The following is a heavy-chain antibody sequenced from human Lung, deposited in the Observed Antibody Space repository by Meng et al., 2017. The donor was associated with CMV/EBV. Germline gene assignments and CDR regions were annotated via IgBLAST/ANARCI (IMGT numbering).Heavy chain of an antibody. J-gene: IGHJ5*02. Sequence: VQLQESGPGLVKPSQTLSLTCTVSGGSISSGGYYWSWIRQHPGKGLEWIGHIHSSGSTYYNPSLRSRLTISVDTSKNQFSLKLSSVTAADTAVYYCARASYGSGSPLGESWFDPWGQGTLVTVSS. V-gene: IGHV4-31*03. CDR2: IHSSGST. D-gene: IGHD3-10*01. CDR3: ARASYGSGSPLGESWFDP. CDR1: GGSISSGGYY.